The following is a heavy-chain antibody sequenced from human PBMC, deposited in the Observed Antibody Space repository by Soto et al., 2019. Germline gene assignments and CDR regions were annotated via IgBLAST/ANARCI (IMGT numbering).Heavy chain of an antibody. Sequence: GGSLRLSCAASGFTFSSYAMHWVRQAPGKGLEWVAVISYDGSNKYYADSVKGRFTISRDNSKNTLYLQMNSLRAEDTAVYYCARDFKQWVFSNYAPYYYYGMDVWGQGTTVTVSS. V-gene: IGHV3-30-3*01. CDR1: GFTFSSYA. CDR2: ISYDGSNK. D-gene: IGHD4-4*01. J-gene: IGHJ6*02. CDR3: ARDFKQWVFSNYAPYYYYGMDV.